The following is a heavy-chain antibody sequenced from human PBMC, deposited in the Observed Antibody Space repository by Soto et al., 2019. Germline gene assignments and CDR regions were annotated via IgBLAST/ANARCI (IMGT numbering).Heavy chain of an antibody. CDR2: IYSGGST. J-gene: IGHJ6*02. V-gene: IGHV3-53*01. CDR3: ARDRAYYGSGSNYYYYGMDV. CDR1: GFTVSSNY. D-gene: IGHD3-10*01. Sequence: GSLRLSCAASGFTVSSNYMSWVRQAPGKGLEWVSVIYSGGSTYYADSVKGRFTISRDNSRNTLYLQMNSLRAEDTAVYYCARDRAYYGSGSNYYYYGMDVWGQGTTVTVSS.